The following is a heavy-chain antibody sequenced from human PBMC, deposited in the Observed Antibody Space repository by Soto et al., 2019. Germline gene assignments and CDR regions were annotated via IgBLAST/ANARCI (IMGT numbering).Heavy chain of an antibody. J-gene: IGHJ4*02. D-gene: IGHD2-15*01. Sequence: XETLSLPCTVSGASLSSIRYYWGWIRQPPGKVLEWVGSIFFTGNIYYNPSLKSRVTISVDTSRNQFSLMVNSVTAADTAVYYCASRHCSGGSCYNPGFDFWGQGALVTVS. CDR3: ASRHCSGGSCYNPGFDF. CDR2: IFFTGNI. CDR1: GASLSSIRYY. V-gene: IGHV4-39*01.